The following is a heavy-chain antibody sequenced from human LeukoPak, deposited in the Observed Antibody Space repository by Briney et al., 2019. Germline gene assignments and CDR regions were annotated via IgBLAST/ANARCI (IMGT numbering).Heavy chain of an antibody. CDR1: GFTFGDYA. D-gene: IGHD2-15*01. Sequence: GGSLRLSCTASGFTFGDYAMSWVRQAPGKGLEWVGFIRSKAYGGTTEYAASVKGRFTISRDDSKSIAYLQMNSLKTEDTAVYYCTRDVRYCSGGSCYSDWDYWGQGTLVTVSS. CDR2: IRSKAYGGTT. J-gene: IGHJ4*02. V-gene: IGHV3-49*04. CDR3: TRDVRYCSGGSCYSDWDY.